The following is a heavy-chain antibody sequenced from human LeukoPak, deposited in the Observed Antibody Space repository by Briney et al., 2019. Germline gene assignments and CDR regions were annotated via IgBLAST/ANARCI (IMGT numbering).Heavy chain of an antibody. CDR1: GFTFSSYS. V-gene: IGHV3-21*04. Sequence: PGGSLRLSCAASGFTFSSYSMNWVRQAPGKGLEWVSSISSSSSYIYYADSVKGRFTISRDNSKNSLYLQMNSLRTEDTALYYCAKDGHCSSTSCYTGYFDLWGRGTLVTVSS. D-gene: IGHD2-2*02. CDR2: ISSSSSYI. J-gene: IGHJ2*01. CDR3: AKDGHCSSTSCYTGYFDL.